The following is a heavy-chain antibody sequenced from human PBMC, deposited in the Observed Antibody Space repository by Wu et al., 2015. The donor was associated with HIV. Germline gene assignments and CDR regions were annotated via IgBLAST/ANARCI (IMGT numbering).Heavy chain of an antibody. CDR2: INPNSGGT. CDR1: GAGFTSYA. D-gene: IGHD5-24*01. Sequence: QVQLVQSGGEVKKPGSSVKVTCKASGAGFTSYAVSWVRQAPGQGLEWMGWINPNSGGTNYAQKFQGRVTMTRDTSISTAYMELSRLRSDDTAVYYCAREGQVEMANDYWGQGNPWSPSPQ. V-gene: IGHV1-2*02. CDR3: AREGQVEMANDY. J-gene: IGHJ4*02.